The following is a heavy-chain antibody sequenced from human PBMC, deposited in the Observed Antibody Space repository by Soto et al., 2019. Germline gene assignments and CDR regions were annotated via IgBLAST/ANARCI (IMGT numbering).Heavy chain of an antibody. CDR1: GGTFSSYA. J-gene: IGHJ4*02. V-gene: IGHV1-69*13. CDR3: LFGEGPVDTAMGPFDY. Sequence: SVKVSCKASGGTFSSYAISWVRQAPGQGLEWMGGIIPIFGTANYAQKFQGRVTITADESTSTAYMELSSLRSEDTAVYYCLFGEGPVDTAMGPFDYWGQGTLVTVSS. D-gene: IGHD5-18*01. CDR2: IIPIFGTA.